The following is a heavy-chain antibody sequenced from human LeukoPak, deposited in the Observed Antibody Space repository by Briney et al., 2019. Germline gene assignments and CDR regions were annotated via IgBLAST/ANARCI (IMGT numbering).Heavy chain of an antibody. CDR1: GGSISSSSYY. CDR3: ARGTVIEY. CDR2: IYYSGST. V-gene: IGHV4-61*05. J-gene: IGHJ4*02. D-gene: IGHD4-17*01. Sequence: PSETLSLTCTVSGGSISSSSYYWGWIRQPPGKGLEWIGYIYYSGSTNYNPSLKSRVTISIDTSKNQFSLKLTSVTAADTAVYYCARGTVIEYWGQGTLVTVSS.